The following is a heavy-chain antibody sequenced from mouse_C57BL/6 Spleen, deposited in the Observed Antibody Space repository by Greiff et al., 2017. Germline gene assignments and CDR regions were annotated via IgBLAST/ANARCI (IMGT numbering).Heavy chain of an antibody. V-gene: IGHV1-72*01. Sequence: VQLQQSGAELVKPGASVKLSCKASGYTFTSYWMHWVKQRPGRGLEWIGRIDPNSGGTKYNEKFKSKATLTVDKPSSTAYMQLSSLTSEDSAVYYCASLYGSSYDYAMDYWGQGTSVTVSS. J-gene: IGHJ4*01. D-gene: IGHD1-1*01. CDR3: ASLYGSSYDYAMDY. CDR2: IDPNSGGT. CDR1: GYTFTSYW.